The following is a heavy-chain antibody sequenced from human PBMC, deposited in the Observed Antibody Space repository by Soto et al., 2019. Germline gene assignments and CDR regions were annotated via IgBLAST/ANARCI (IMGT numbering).Heavy chain of an antibody. V-gene: IGHV1-18*01. J-gene: IGHJ4*02. CDR3: AIDIYCSSTSCYGILDY. Sequence: SSVQVACKNSGYAFSSYVINWMRQATGQGLEGMGWISAYNGNTNYAQKLQGRVTMTTDTSTSTAYMELRSLRSDDTAVYDCAIDIYCSSTSCYGILDYWGQGTRVTVSS. CDR1: GYAFSSYV. D-gene: IGHD2-2*01. CDR2: ISAYNGNT.